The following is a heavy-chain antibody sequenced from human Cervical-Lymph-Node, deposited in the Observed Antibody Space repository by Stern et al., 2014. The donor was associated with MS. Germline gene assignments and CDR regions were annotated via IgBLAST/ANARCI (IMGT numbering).Heavy chain of an antibody. CDR1: GYSISSGYY. V-gene: IGHV4-38-2*02. Sequence: QLQLQESGPGLVKPSETLSLTCTVSGYSISSGYYWGWIRQPPGKGLEWIGSIYHSGSNYYNPSLKSRVTISVDTPKNQFSLKLSSVTAADTAVYYCARGDYRYGMDVWGQGTTVTVSS. CDR2: IYHSGSN. CDR3: ARGDYRYGMDV. D-gene: IGHD4-11*01. J-gene: IGHJ6*02.